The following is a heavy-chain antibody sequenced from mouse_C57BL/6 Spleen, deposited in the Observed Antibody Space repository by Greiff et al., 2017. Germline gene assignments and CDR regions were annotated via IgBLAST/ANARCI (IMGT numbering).Heavy chain of an antibody. CDR2: IDPSDSYT. CDR3: AGSSGTRAMDY. D-gene: IGHD3-2*02. V-gene: IGHV1-69*01. CDR1: GYTFTSYW. Sequence: QVQLQQPGAELVMPGASVKLSCKASGYTFTSYWMHWVKQRPGQGLEWIGEIDPSDSYTNYNQKFKGKSTLTVDKSSSTAYMPLSSLTSEDSAVCYWAGSSGTRAMDYWGQGTSVTVSS. J-gene: IGHJ4*01.